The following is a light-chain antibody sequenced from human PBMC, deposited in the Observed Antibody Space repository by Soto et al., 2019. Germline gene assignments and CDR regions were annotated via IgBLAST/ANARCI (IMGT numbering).Light chain of an antibody. V-gene: IGKV3-15*01. Sequence: RVTTQSPATLSVSPGERATLSCRASQNVAGDLAWSQQKPGQAPRLLIYRTSTRATGIPARFSGSGSGTEFTLTISSLQSEDFAVYSCQEYNGRSSFGQGTKVEIK. CDR3: QEYNGRSS. CDR1: QNVAGD. CDR2: RTS. J-gene: IGKJ1*01.